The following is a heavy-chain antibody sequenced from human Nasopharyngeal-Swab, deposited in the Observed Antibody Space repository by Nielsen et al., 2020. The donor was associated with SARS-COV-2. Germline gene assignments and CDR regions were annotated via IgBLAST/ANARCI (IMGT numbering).Heavy chain of an antibody. CDR2: IYYSGST. Sequence: LRLSCTVSGGSISSGGYYWSWIRQHPGKGLEWIGYIYYSGSTYYNPSLKSRVTISVDTSKNQFSLKLSSVTAADTAVYYCARARVVVPAANNWFDPWGQGTLVTAPQ. D-gene: IGHD2-2*01. J-gene: IGHJ5*02. CDR1: GGSISSGGYY. V-gene: IGHV4-31*03. CDR3: ARARVVVPAANNWFDP.